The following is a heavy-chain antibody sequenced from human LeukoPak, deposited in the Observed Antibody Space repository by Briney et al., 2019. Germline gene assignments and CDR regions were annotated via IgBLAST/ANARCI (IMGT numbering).Heavy chain of an antibody. J-gene: IGHJ4*02. D-gene: IGHD4-17*01. CDR3: ARTTPVYGDYDY. CDR2: LFPEWLT. CDR1: GVSVNDNY. Sequence: PGGALRLSCMVSGVSVNDNYISWGRQAPGKGRQWVSVLFPEWLTFYRDSVRGRVTISRDLARKTLLLHIHSLRADATAVHYCARTTPVYGDYDYWGQGTLVTVSS. V-gene: IGHV3-53*01.